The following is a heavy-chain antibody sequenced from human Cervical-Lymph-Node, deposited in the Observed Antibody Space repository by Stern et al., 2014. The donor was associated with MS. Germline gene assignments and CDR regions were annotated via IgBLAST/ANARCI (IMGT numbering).Heavy chain of an antibody. D-gene: IGHD6-13*01. CDR3: ALSSETSDRWYSLGYDL. V-gene: IGHV1-69*01. Sequence: VQLEESGAEVTKPWSSVKVSCKASGGTFSKFPSSWVRQAPGQGLEWMGGIFPVFGTPTYAQEFRGRVTITADVSMSTVYMELSSLRSDDTAVYYCALSSETSDRWYSLGYDLWGQGTLVTVSS. J-gene: IGHJ5*02. CDR2: IFPVFGTP. CDR1: GGTFSKFP.